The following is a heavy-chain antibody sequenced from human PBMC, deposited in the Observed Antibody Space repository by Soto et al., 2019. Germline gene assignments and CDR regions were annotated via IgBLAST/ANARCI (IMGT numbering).Heavy chain of an antibody. V-gene: IGHV4-59*01. J-gene: IGHJ4*02. CDR1: GGSISSYY. CDR3: ARAPDPLYSSSWYYFDY. D-gene: IGHD6-13*01. CDR2: IYYSGST. Sequence: QVQLQESGPGLVKPSETLSLTCTVSGGSISSYYWSWIRQPPGKGLEWIGYIYYSGSTNDNPSLMSRVTISVDTSKNQFSLMLSSVTAADTAVYYCARAPDPLYSSSWYYFDYWGQGTLVTVSS.